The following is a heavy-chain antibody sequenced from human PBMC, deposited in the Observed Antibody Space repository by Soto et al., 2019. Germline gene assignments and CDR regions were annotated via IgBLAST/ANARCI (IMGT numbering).Heavy chain of an antibody. CDR1: GGSVSSGSYY. CDR2: IYYSGST. CDR3: ARGVVGALDY. D-gene: IGHD1-26*01. V-gene: IGHV4-61*01. Sequence: SETLSLTCTVSGGSVSSGSYYWSWIRQPPGKGLEWIGYIYYSGSTNYNPSLKSRVTISVDTSKNQFSLKLSSVTAADAAVYYCARGVVGALDYWGQGTLVTVSS. J-gene: IGHJ4*02.